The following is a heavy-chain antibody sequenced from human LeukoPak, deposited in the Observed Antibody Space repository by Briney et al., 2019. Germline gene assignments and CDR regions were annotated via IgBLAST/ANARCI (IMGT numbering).Heavy chain of an antibody. CDR3: ARGVQSAVAGIYYFDC. CDR2: IYTCGST. J-gene: IGHJ4*02. Sequence: SETLSLTCTVSGGSISSYYWSWIRQPAGKGLEWIGRIYTCGSTNYNPSLKSRVTMSVDTSKNQFSLKLSCVTAADTAVYYCARGVQSAVAGIYYFDCWGQGTLVTVSS. CDR1: GGSISSYY. D-gene: IGHD6-19*01. V-gene: IGHV4-4*07.